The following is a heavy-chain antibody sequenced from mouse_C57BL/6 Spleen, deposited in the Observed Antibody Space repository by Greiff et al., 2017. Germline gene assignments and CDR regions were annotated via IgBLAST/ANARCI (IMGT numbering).Heavy chain of an antibody. V-gene: IGHV14-2*01. CDR3: ARPGY. J-gene: IGHJ2*01. Sequence: EVQGVESGAELVKPGASVKLSCTSSGFNIKDYYMHWVKQMTEQCLAWIGSFDPADVETKYAPKFQGKATITADTSANTAYLQLSSLTSEDTAVYYCARPGYWGQGTTLTVSS. CDR2: FDPADVET. CDR1: GFNIKDYY.